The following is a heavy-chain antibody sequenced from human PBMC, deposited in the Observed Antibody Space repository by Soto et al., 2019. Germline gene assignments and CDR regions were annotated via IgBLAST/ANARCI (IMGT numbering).Heavy chain of an antibody. D-gene: IGHD3-10*01. CDR1: GFTFNNYV. CDR2: ISGGGDTT. CDR3: AKGRGGSGSLTPRVDF. J-gene: IGHJ4*02. Sequence: EVQLLESGGGLVQPGGSLRLSCAASGFTFNNYVMTWVRQAPGKGPEWVSAISGGGDTTSYADSVKGRFTVSRDGSKNTLYLQMSSLRAEDTALYYCAKGRGGSGSLTPRVDFWGQGTLVTVSS. V-gene: IGHV3-23*01.